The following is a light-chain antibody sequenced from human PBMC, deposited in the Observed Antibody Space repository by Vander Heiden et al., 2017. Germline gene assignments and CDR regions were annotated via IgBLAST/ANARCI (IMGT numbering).Light chain of an antibody. Sequence: DIVMTQSPDSLAVSLGERATINCKSSQSVLYSSNNKNYLAWYQQKPGQPPKLLIYWASTRESGVPDRFSGSWSGKDFTLTISSLQAEDVAVYYCQQYYSTPPTFGQGTKVEIK. CDR3: QQYYSTPPT. CDR1: QSVLYSSNNKNY. V-gene: IGKV4-1*01. CDR2: WAS. J-gene: IGKJ1*01.